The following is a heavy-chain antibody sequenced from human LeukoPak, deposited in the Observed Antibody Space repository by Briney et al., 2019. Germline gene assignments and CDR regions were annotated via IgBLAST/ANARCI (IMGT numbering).Heavy chain of an antibody. CDR2: IHSTSSTI. CDR3: ARVVQDVTGADF. V-gene: IGHV3-48*01. Sequence: PGGSLRLSCAASGFTFISYHMTWVRQAPGKGLEWISYIHSTSSTIHYADSVKGRFTISRDNAYNSLYLQMNSLRAEDTAVYYCARVVQDVTGADFWGQGTLVTVSS. D-gene: IGHD3-9*01. J-gene: IGHJ4*02. CDR1: GFTFISYH.